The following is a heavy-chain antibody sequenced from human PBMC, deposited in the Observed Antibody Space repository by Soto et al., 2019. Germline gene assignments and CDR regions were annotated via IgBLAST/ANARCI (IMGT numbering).Heavy chain of an antibody. D-gene: IGHD3-10*02. CDR3: VADYVATDAFDI. Sequence: PGGSLRLSCAASGFTFSSYGIHWVRQAPGKGLEWVAVISYDGSNKYYADSVKGRFTISRDNSKNTLYLQMNSLRAEDTAVYYCVADYVATDAFDIWGQGTMVTVS. J-gene: IGHJ3*02. V-gene: IGHV3-30*03. CDR2: ISYDGSNK. CDR1: GFTFSSYG.